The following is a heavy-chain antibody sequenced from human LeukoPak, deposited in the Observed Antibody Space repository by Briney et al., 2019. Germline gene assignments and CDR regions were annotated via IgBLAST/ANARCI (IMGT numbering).Heavy chain of an antibody. D-gene: IGHD1-26*01. J-gene: IGHJ3*02. V-gene: IGHV4-61*05. CDR2: IYYSGST. Sequence: PSETLSLTCTVSGGSISSSSYYWGWIRQPPGKGLEWIGYIYYSGSTNYNPSLKSRVTISVDTSKNQFSLKLSSVTAADTAVYYCASLSPISGSYRTDAFDIWGQGTMVIVSS. CDR1: GGSISSSSYY. CDR3: ASLSPISGSYRTDAFDI.